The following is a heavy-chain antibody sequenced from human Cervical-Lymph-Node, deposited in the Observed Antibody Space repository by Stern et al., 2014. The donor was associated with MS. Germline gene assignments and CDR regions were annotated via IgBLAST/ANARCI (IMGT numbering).Heavy chain of an antibody. CDR2: TFSDGSYK. CDR3: ARDRVIINPAYYFDS. V-gene: IGHV3-33*08. Sequence: VQLLESGGGAVQPGRSLRLSCAASGFTFSNYAMHWVRQAPGKGLEWVAITFSDGSYKYYADSVKGRFTISRDNSKNTLYLQMDSLRAEDTAVYYCARDRVIINPAYYFDSWGQGTLVTVSS. CDR1: GFTFSNYA. J-gene: IGHJ4*02. D-gene: IGHD2/OR15-2a*01.